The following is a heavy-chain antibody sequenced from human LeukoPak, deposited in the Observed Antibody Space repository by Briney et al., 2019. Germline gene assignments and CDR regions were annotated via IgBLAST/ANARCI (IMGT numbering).Heavy chain of an antibody. V-gene: IGHV1-69*06. CDR3: ATGYLVTAGLMDV. CDR1: GGTFSTYG. D-gene: IGHD6-13*01. J-gene: IGHJ6*02. Sequence: SVKVSCKASGGTFSTYGIFWVRQAPGQGPEWMGGSVPILGTPSYAQKFQGRVTMTEDTSTDTAYMELSSLRSEDTAVYYCATGYLVTAGLMDVWGQGTTVTVSS. CDR2: SVPILGTP.